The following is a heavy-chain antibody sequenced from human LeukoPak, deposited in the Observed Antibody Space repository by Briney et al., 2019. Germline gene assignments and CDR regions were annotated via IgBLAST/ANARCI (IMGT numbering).Heavy chain of an antibody. Sequence: GASVKVSCKASGYNFPAYFMHWVRQAPGQGLEWMGWVSSSIGDTKYAQSLQGRATITTDTATGTAYMELRSLTSADTAVYYCARESSWAYYFDYWGQGSLVTVSS. J-gene: IGHJ4*02. V-gene: IGHV1-18*01. CDR2: VSSSIGDT. CDR1: GYNFPAYF. CDR3: ARESSWAYYFDY. D-gene: IGHD2-2*01.